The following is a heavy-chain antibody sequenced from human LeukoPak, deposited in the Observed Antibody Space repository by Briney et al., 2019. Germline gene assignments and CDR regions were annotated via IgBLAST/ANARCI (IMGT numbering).Heavy chain of an antibody. V-gene: IGHV1-69*05. Sequence: ASVKVSCKASGGTFSSYAISWVRQAPGQGLEWMGGIIPIFGTANYAQKFQGRVTITTDESTSTAYMELSSLRSEDTAAYYCAREVGVSYYFDYWGQGTLVTVSS. CDR3: AREVGVSYYFDY. D-gene: IGHD2-15*01. CDR2: IIPIFGTA. CDR1: GGTFSSYA. J-gene: IGHJ4*02.